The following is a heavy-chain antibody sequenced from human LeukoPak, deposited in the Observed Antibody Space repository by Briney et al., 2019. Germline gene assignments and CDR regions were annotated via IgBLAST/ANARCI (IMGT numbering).Heavy chain of an antibody. V-gene: IGHV3-23*01. CDR2: ISGSGGST. CDR1: GFTFSSYA. D-gene: IGHD4-17*01. CDR3: ARASKDHDYGDYIKINGMDV. J-gene: IGHJ6*02. Sequence: GGSLRLSCAASGFTFSSYAMSWVRQAPGKGLEWVSAISGSGGSTYYADSVKGRFTISRDNSKNTLYLQMNSLRAEDTAVYYCARASKDHDYGDYIKINGMDVWGQGTTVTVSS.